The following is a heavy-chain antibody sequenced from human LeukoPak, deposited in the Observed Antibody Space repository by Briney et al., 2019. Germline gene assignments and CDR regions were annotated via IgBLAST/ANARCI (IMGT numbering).Heavy chain of an antibody. Sequence: QPGGSLRLSCSASGFTFSSYAMHWVRQAPGKGLEYVSAISSNGGSTYYADSVKGRFTISRDNSKNTLYLQMSSLRAEDTAVYYCVNQVADYGDYVPLFDYWGQGTLVTVSS. J-gene: IGHJ4*02. CDR1: GFTFSSYA. CDR2: ISSNGGST. D-gene: IGHD4-17*01. CDR3: VNQVADYGDYVPLFDY. V-gene: IGHV3-64D*06.